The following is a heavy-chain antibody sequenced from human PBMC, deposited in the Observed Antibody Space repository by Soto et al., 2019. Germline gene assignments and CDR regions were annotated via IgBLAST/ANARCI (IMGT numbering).Heavy chain of an antibody. CDR1: GFSLSNARMG. J-gene: IGHJ4*02. Sequence: QVTLKESGPVLVKPTETLTLTCNVSGFSLSNARMGVSWIRQPPGKALEWLAHIFSNDEKSYSTSLKSRLTTXTHXPXNQVLLTMTNMDPVDTATYYCARIRAVGAARYYFDSWGQGTLVTVSS. V-gene: IGHV2-26*01. D-gene: IGHD6-25*01. CDR2: IFSNDEK. CDR3: ARIRAVGAARYYFDS.